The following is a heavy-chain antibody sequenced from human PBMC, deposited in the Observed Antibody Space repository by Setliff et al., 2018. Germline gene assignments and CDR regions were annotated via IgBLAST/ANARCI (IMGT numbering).Heavy chain of an antibody. CDR1: GGSFSGYY. D-gene: IGHD3-10*01. V-gene: IGHV4-59*01. CDR2: IYYSGST. CDR3: AREVLPPYYFDY. Sequence: SETLSLTCAVYGGSFSGYYWSWIRQPPGKGLEWIGYIYYSGSTNYNPSLKSRVTISVDTSKNQFSLKLSSVTAADTAVYYCAREVLPPYYFDYWGQGTLVTVSS. J-gene: IGHJ4*02.